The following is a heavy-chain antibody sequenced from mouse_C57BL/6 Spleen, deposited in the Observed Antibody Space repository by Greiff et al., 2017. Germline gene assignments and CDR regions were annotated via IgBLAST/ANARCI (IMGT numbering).Heavy chain of an antibody. CDR2: IWGDGST. CDR3: AEGVSDLQRYFDG. CDR1: GFSLTSYG. D-gene: IGHD2-1*01. J-gene: IGHJ1*03. V-gene: IGHV2-3*01. Sequence: VKVVESGPGLVAPSPSLSITCTVSGFSLTSYGVSWVRQPPGKGLEWLGVIWGDGSTNYHSAHISRLSISKDNSTSQVFLKLNSLQTDDTATYYCAEGVSDLQRYFDGWGTGTTVTVSS.